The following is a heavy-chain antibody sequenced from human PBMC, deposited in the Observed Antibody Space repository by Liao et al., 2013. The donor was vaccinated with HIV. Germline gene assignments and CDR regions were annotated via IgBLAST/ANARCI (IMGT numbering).Heavy chain of an antibody. CDR2: IYTSGNT. Sequence: QLQESGPGLVEPSETLSLTCTVSGGSISSARNYWSWIRQPAGKGLEWIGRIYTSGNTNYNPSLKSRVTISVDTSKSQFSLRLSSVTAADTAMYYCARGGLRFDYWGQGTLVTVSS. CDR3: ARGGLRFDY. CDR1: GGSISSARNY. D-gene: IGHD2-21*02. J-gene: IGHJ4*02. V-gene: IGHV4-61*02.